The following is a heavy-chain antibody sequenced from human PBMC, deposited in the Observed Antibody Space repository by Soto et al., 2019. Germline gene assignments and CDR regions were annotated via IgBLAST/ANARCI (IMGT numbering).Heavy chain of an antibody. V-gene: IGHV4-31*03. Sequence: QVQLQESGPGLVKPSQTLSLTCTVSGGFISSGDYYWNWIRQLPGKGLEWIGYIEHSGSSFYNPSLKGRVAPELDTSKNQFSLKPNSVTAADTAVYYCAREVVPATVDFYYYYIDFWGKGTTVTVSS. J-gene: IGHJ6*03. D-gene: IGHD2-2*01. CDR3: AREVVPATVDFYYYYIDF. CDR2: IEHSGSS. CDR1: GGFISSGDYY.